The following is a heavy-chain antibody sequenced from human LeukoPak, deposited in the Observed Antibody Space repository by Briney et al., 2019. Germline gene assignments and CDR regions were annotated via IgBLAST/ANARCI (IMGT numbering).Heavy chain of an antibody. CDR2: INHSGST. V-gene: IGHV4-34*01. J-gene: IGHJ4*02. Sequence: SETLSLTCAVYGGSFRGYYWSWIRQPPGKGLEWIGEINHSGSTNYNPSLKSRVTISVDTSKNQFSLKLSSVTAADTAVYYCARGPLPLYWGQGTLVTVSS. CDR1: GGSFRGYY. CDR3: ARGPLPLY.